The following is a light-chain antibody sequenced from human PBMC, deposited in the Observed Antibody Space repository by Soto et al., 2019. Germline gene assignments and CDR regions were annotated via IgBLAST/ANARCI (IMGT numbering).Light chain of an antibody. J-gene: IGLJ3*02. V-gene: IGLV2-23*01. CDR1: NIGFGGDDL. CDR2: EAT. CDR3: CSYAGGGTYV. Sequence: QSVLTQPASVSASPGQSITISCSGINIGFGGDDLVSWYQQDPGRAPKLIIYEATKRPSGVSNRFSGSFSADTASLTISGLQPEDESHYYCCSYAGGGTYVFGGGTKLTVL.